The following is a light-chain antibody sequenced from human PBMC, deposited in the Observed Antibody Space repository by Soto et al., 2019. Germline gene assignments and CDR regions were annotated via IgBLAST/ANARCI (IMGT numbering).Light chain of an antibody. CDR2: WAS. CDR1: QIFLYSCANKDY. CDR3: QQYYSTPIT. Sequence: IGMTQSPDSLAVPLGVIASINCTSSQIFLYSCANKDYIAWYHQKTGQPPKLLIYWASTRQSGVPERFSGSGSGTDFSLTITSLQAGDVAVYYCQQYYSTPITFGQGTRLEIK. J-gene: IGKJ5*01. V-gene: IGKV4-1*01.